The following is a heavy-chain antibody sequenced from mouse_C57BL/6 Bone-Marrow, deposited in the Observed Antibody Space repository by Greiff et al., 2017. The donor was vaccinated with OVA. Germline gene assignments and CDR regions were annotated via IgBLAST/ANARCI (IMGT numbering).Heavy chain of an antibody. Sequence: EVQLVESGGGLVKPGGSLKLSCAASGFTFSSYAMSWVRQTPEKRLEWVATISDGGSYTYYPDNVKGRFTISRDNAKNNLYLQMSHLKSEDTAMYYCAREGITTVVACYAMDYWGQGTSVTVSS. CDR1: GFTFSSYA. J-gene: IGHJ4*01. V-gene: IGHV5-4*01. CDR3: AREGITTVVACYAMDY. CDR2: ISDGGSYT. D-gene: IGHD1-1*01.